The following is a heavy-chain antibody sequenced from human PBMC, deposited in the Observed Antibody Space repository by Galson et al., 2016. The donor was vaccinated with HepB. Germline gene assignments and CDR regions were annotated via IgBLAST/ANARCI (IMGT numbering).Heavy chain of an antibody. CDR3: ARDGGVVIIPAAI. CDR1: GDTFRTYA. V-gene: IGHV1-69*13. J-gene: IGHJ4*02. CDR2: ITPILGTP. Sequence: SVKVSCKASGDTFRTYAISWVRQAPGQGLEWMGGITPILGTPNYAQKFQDRVTIIADESTSTAYMELSSLTSEDTAVYYCARDGGVVIIPAAIWGQGTLVTVSS. D-gene: IGHD2-2*02.